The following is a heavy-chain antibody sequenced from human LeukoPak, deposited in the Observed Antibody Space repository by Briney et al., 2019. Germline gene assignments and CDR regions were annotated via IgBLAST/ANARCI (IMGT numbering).Heavy chain of an antibody. V-gene: IGHV3-48*01. J-gene: IGHJ4*02. CDR1: GFTFSSHA. Sequence: GGSLRLSCAASGFTFSSHALTWVRQAPGKGLEWVSYISVGGSAIYYADSVKGRFTISRDDAKNSLYLQMNSLRVEDTAVYYCAMRFDYRGQGTLVTVSS. CDR3: AMRFDY. CDR2: ISVGGSAI.